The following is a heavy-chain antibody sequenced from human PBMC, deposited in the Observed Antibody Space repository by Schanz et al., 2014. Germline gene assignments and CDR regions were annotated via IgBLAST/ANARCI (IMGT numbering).Heavy chain of an antibody. Sequence: QVQLVQSGAEVKKPGASVKVSCKASGYTFTSYGINWVRQAPGQGLEWMGIINLSGGSTNNAQKFQGRLTMTRDTSTFTAYMDVSSLRSEDTAVYYCASSGAGYSSSWDFDYWGQGTLVTVSS. J-gene: IGHJ4*02. CDR3: ASSGAGYSSSWDFDY. CDR1: GYTFTSYG. V-gene: IGHV1-46*01. D-gene: IGHD6-13*01. CDR2: INLSGGST.